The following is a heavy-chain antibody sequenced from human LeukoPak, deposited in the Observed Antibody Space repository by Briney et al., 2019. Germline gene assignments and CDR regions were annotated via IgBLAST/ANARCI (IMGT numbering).Heavy chain of an antibody. Sequence: SETLSLTCTVSGGSISSYYWSWIRQPPGEGLEWIGYIYYSGSTNYNPSLKSRVTISVDTSKNQFSLKLSSVTAADTAVYYCARRITIFGVVPDAFDIWGQGTMVTVSS. D-gene: IGHD3-3*01. CDR3: ARRITIFGVVPDAFDI. CDR2: IYYSGST. V-gene: IGHV4-59*01. CDR1: GGSISSYY. J-gene: IGHJ3*02.